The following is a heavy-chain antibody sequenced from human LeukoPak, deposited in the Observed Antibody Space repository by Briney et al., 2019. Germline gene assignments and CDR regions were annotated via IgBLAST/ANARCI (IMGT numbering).Heavy chain of an antibody. J-gene: IGHJ3*02. CDR2: ISNSGSST. CDR1: GFTFSGYA. Sequence: GGSLRVSCAASGFTFSGYAMSWVRQVPGKGLEWVSGISNSGSSTYYADSVKGRFTISRDNSKNTLYLQMNSLRAEDTAVYYCARNRGFLELGAFDIWGQGTMVTVSS. CDR3: ARNRGFLELGAFDI. D-gene: IGHD3-3*01. V-gene: IGHV3-23*01.